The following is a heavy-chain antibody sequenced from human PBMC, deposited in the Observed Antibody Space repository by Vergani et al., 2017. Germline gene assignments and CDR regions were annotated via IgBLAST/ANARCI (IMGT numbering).Heavy chain of an antibody. Sequence: EVQLVESGGGLVQPGGSLRLSCAASGFTFSSYSMNWVRQAPGKGLERVSYISSSSSTIYYADSVKGRFTISRDNAKNSLYLQMNSLRAEDTAVYYCARDRNWNDLPNWFDPWGQGTLVTVSS. CDR2: ISSSSSTI. V-gene: IGHV3-48*01. D-gene: IGHD1-1*01. CDR1: GFTFSSYS. CDR3: ARDRNWNDLPNWFDP. J-gene: IGHJ5*02.